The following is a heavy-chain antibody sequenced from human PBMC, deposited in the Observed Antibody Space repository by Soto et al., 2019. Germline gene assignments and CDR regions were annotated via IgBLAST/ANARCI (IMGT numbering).Heavy chain of an antibody. CDR1: GGSISSSSYY. J-gene: IGHJ4*02. CDR2: IYYSGST. V-gene: IGHV4-61*01. Sequence: SETLSLTCTVSGGSISSSSYYWSWIRQPPGKGLEWIGYIYYSGSTNYNPSLKSRVTISVDTSKNQFSLKLSSVTAADTAVYYCARGGDIVVVVAATQSVYFDYWGQGTLVTVSS. CDR3: ARGGDIVVVVAATQSVYFDY. D-gene: IGHD2-15*01.